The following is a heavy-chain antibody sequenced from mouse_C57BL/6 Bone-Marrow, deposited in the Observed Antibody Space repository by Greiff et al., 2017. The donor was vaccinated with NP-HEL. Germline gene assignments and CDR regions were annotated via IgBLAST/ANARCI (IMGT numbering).Heavy chain of an antibody. D-gene: IGHD2-4*01. CDR2: IRNKANGYTT. CDR3: ARSIYYDYADDPFYAMVY. V-gene: IGHV7-3*01. J-gene: IGHJ4*01. Sequence: EVQLKESGGGLVQPGGSLSLSCAASGFTFTDYYMSWVRQPPGKALEWLGFIRNKANGYTTEYSASVKGRFTISRDNSQSILYLQMNALRAEDSATYYCARSIYYDYADDPFYAMVYWGQGTSVTVSS. CDR1: GFTFTDYY.